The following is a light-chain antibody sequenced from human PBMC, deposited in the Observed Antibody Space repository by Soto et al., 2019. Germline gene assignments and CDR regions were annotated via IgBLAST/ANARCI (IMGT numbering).Light chain of an antibody. V-gene: IGKV3D-7*01. J-gene: IGKJ5*01. Sequence: PGERATLSCRASQSVSSTYLAWYQQQPGQAPRLLMSGTSNRATGTPDRFSGSGSETDFTLTISSLQADDVAVYYCQQSYATPITFGQGTRLEIK. CDR3: QQSYATPIT. CDR1: QSVSSTY. CDR2: GTS.